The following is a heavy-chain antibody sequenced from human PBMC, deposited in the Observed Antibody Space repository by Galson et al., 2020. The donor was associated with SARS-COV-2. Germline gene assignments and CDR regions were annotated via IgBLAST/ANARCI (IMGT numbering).Heavy chain of an antibody. CDR3: ARRTYGDPPRLYFDR. J-gene: IGHJ2*01. V-gene: IGHV3-64*02. D-gene: IGHD4-17*01. CDR1: GFTFSTYA. Sequence: GGSLRLSCAASGFTFSTYAMHWVRQAPGKGLEYVSSISSDGGSTYYADSVKGRFTISRDNSRNTLYLQMGHLRVEDMAVYYCARRTYGDPPRLYFDRWGRGTLVPVSS. CDR2: ISSDGGST.